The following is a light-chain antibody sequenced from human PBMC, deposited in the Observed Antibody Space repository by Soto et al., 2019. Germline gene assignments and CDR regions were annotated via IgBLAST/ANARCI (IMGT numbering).Light chain of an antibody. CDR2: KTS. J-gene: IGKJ2*01. CDR1: QSISSW. CDR3: QQYSSYPYT. Sequence: DIQMTQSPSTLSSSVGDRVTITCRASQSISSWLAWYQQKPGRAPKLLIYKTSRSQSGVPSRFSGSWSGTEFPLTITSLQPDDFATYFCQQYSSYPYTFGQGTKLEIK. V-gene: IGKV1-5*03.